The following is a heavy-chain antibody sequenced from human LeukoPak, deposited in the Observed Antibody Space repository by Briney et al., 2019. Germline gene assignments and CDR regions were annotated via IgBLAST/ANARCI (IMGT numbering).Heavy chain of an antibody. D-gene: IGHD4-17*01. J-gene: IGHJ4*02. CDR1: GFTFSSSG. CDR2: ISGTGGST. Sequence: GGSLRLSCAASGFTFSSSGMSWVRQAPGKGLEWVSVISGTGGSTYYADSVKGRFTISRDNGKNSLYLQINSLRADDTAVYYCARLSDYGDYGYNWGQGTLVTVYS. V-gene: IGHV3-23*01. CDR3: ARLSDYGDYGYN.